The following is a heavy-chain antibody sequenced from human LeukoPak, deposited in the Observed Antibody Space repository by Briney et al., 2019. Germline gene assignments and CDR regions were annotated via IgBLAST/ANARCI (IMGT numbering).Heavy chain of an antibody. V-gene: IGHV4-30-2*01. J-gene: IGHJ6*02. CDR3: ARGQEPSSSWPHYYGMDV. Sequence: PSETLSLTCAVSGGSISSGGYSWSWIRQPPGKGLEWIGYIYHSGSTYYNPSLKSRVTISVDRSKNQFSLKLSSVTAADTAVYYCARGQEPSSSWPHYYGMDVWGQGTTVTVSS. D-gene: IGHD6-13*01. CDR1: GGSISSGGYS. CDR2: IYHSGST.